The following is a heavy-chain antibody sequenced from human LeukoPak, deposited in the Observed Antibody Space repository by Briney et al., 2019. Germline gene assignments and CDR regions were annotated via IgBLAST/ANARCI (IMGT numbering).Heavy chain of an antibody. CDR3: ARVAFSKYHYYMDV. CDR1: GYSFTTFG. D-gene: IGHD4-11*01. CDR2: LSAHIGDT. Sequence: ASVKVSCKASGYSFTTFGITWLRQAPGQGLEWMAWLSAHIGDTNYSQKFQGRVTVTSDTSTSTAYMELRSLKSDDTAVYFCARVAFSKYHYYMDVWGKGTTVTVSS. J-gene: IGHJ6*03. V-gene: IGHV1-18*01.